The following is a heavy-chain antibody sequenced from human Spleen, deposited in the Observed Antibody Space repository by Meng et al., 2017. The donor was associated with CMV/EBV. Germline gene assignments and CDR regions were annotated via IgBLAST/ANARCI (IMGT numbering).Heavy chain of an antibody. Sequence: SGYTFRRYSIGWVRPMPGKGLEWMGVIYPGDSDTTYSPSFQGQVTISADKSISTTYLQWSSLKASDTAMYYCARQLDTRTWDNWFDPWGQGTLVTVSS. CDR3: ARQLDTRTWDNWFDP. J-gene: IGHJ5*02. V-gene: IGHV5-51*01. CDR1: GYTFRRYS. CDR2: IYPGDSDT. D-gene: IGHD2-2*01.